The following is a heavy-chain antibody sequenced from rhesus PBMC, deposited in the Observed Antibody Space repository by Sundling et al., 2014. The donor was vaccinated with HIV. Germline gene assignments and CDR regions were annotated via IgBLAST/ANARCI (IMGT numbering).Heavy chain of an antibody. D-gene: IGHD1-1-1*01. Sequence: QVQLQESGPGVVKPSETLSLTCAVSGGSISDSYRWSWIRQSPGKGLEWIGSIYGSSTSTNYNPSLKSRVTISKDTSKNQFSLKLSFVTAADTAVYYCARDSYYWGQGVLVTVSS. CDR2: IYGSSTST. CDR3: ARDSYY. V-gene: IGHV4S10*01. J-gene: IGHJ4*01. CDR1: GGSISDSYR.